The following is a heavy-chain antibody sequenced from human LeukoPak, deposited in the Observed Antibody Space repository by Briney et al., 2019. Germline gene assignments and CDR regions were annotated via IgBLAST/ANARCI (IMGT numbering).Heavy chain of an antibody. CDR2: IWYDGSNK. CDR1: GFTFSSYG. V-gene: IGHV3-33*06. CDR3: AKGEGTMAN. J-gene: IGHJ4*02. D-gene: IGHD3-10*01. Sequence: GGSLRLSCAASGFTFSSYGMHWVRQAPGKGLEWVAVIWYDGSNKYYADSVKGRFTISRDNSKNTLYLQVNSLRAEDTAVYYCAKGEGTMANWGQGTLVTVSS.